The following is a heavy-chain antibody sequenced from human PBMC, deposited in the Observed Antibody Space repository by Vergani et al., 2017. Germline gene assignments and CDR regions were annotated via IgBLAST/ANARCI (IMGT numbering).Heavy chain of an antibody. CDR3: AKAGSVTTGGRQYNYYMDV. CDR1: GFTFSNYG. D-gene: IGHD4-11*01. V-gene: IGHV3-30*18. J-gene: IGHJ6*03. Sequence: QVQLVESGGSVVQPGRSLRLSCAASGFTFSNYGLHWVRQAPGQGLEWVAVISHDGNKKYYADSVKGRFTISRDNSKNTLDLQMNSLRTQDTAVYYCAKAGSVTTGGRQYNYYMDVWGKGTTVTVS. CDR2: ISHDGNKK.